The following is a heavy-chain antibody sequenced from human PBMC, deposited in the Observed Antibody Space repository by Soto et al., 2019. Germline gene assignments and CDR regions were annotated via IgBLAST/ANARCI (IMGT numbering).Heavy chain of an antibody. CDR3: AADPYYYDSSGYYLFYYYYYGMDV. Sequence: QMQLVQSGPEVKKTGTSVKVSCKASGFTFTSSAVQWVRQARGQRLEWIGWIVVGSGNTNYAQKFQERVTITRDMSTSTAYMELSSLRSEDTAVYYCAADPYYYDSSGYYLFYYYYYGMDVWGQGTTVTVSS. CDR1: GFTFTSSA. D-gene: IGHD3-22*01. V-gene: IGHV1-58*01. J-gene: IGHJ6*02. CDR2: IVVGSGNT.